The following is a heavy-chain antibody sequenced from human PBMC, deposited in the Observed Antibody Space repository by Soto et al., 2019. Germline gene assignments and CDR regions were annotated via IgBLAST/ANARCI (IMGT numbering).Heavy chain of an antibody. CDR2: IWYDGNNK. CDR3: AREAPYYGMDV. J-gene: IGHJ6*02. Sequence: QVQLVESGGGVVQPGRSLRLSCAASGFTFSSYGMHWVRQAPGKGLGWVEVIWYDGNNKYYADSVKGRFTISRDNYKNTLYLQMNSLRAEDTAVYYCAREAPYYGMDVWGQGTTVTVSS. V-gene: IGHV3-33*01. CDR1: GFTFSSYG.